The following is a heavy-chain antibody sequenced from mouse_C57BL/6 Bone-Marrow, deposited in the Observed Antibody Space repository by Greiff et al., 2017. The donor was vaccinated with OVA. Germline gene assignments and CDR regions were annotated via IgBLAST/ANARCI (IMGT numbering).Heavy chain of an antibody. J-gene: IGHJ3*01. D-gene: IGHD2-2*01. CDR3: AGRGNGYPDWFAY. CDR1: GYTFTSYD. V-gene: IGHV1-85*01. CDR2: IYPRDGST. Sequence: QVQLQQSGPELVKPGASVKLSCKASGYTFTSYDINWVKQRPGQGLEWIGWIYPRDGSTKYNEKFKGKATLTVDTSSSTAYMELNSLTSEDSAVYFCAGRGNGYPDWFAYWGQGTLVTVSA.